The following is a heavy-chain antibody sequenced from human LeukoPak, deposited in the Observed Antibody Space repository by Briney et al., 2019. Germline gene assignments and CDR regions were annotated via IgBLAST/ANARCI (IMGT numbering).Heavy chain of an antibody. CDR1: GYTLTSYG. V-gene: IGHV1-18*01. J-gene: IGHJ4*02. D-gene: IGHD1-26*01. CDR2: ISAYNGNT. Sequence: ASVKVSCKASGYTLTSYGISWVRQAPGQGLEWMGWISAYNGNTNYAQKLQGRVTMTTDTSTSTAYMELRSLRSDDTAVYYCARDSARPVGATGPAFDYWGQGTLITVSS. CDR3: ARDSARPVGATGPAFDY.